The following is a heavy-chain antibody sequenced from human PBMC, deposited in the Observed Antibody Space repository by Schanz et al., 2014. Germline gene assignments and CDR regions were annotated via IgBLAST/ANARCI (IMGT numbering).Heavy chain of an antibody. CDR2: ISTSSTTR. Sequence: EVQLVESGGGLVQPGGSLRLSCVASGFTFSSFSMNWVRQTPEKGLEWVSYISTSSTTRYYAASLRGRFTISRDDAKNAVYLQMNSLRDEDTAVYYCARGEFGRLFPTWFDPWGQGTLVTVSS. CDR3: ARGEFGRLFPTWFDP. CDR1: GFTFSSFS. V-gene: IGHV3-48*02. J-gene: IGHJ5*02. D-gene: IGHD3-10*01.